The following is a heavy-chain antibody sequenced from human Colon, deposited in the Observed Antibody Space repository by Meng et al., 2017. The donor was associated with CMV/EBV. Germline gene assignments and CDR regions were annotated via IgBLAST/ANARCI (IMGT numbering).Heavy chain of an antibody. D-gene: IGHD6-13*01. J-gene: IGHJ4*02. CDR3: VRESWYFDF. Sequence: QGQLVQSGTEVKMPGASVKVSCKTSGYTFTANHLHWVRQAPGQGLEWMGWISPQDGGTYFAQKFQDRVTLTRDTSITTAYMELSGLTSDDTAIYYCVRESWYFDFWGEGALVTVSS. CDR2: ISPQDGGT. V-gene: IGHV1-2*02. CDR1: GYTFTANH.